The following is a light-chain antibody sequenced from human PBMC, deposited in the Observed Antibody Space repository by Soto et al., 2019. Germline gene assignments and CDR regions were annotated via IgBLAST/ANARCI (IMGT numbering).Light chain of an antibody. CDR3: QQYDGSPST. V-gene: IGKV3-20*01. Sequence: EIVLTQSPGTLSLSPGERATLSCRASQTVTSNYLAWYQRKPGQAPRLLIYGASSRSTDIPDRFSGSGSGTDFTLTITRLAPEDCAVYFGQQYDGSPSTFGQGTKVEIK. J-gene: IGKJ1*01. CDR2: GAS. CDR1: QTVTSNY.